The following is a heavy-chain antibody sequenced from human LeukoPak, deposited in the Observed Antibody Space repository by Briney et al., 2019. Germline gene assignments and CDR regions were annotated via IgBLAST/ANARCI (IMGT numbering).Heavy chain of an antibody. D-gene: IGHD4-17*01. Sequence: VSVKVSCKVSGYTLSDLAMHWVRQAPGKGLEWMGGLHPEDGEAIYAQPLQGRVTMTEDTSTDTAYMELSSLRSDDTAVYYCATRNFGDYGAFDIWGQGTLVTVSS. CDR2: LHPEDGEA. CDR1: GYTLSDLA. J-gene: IGHJ3*02. V-gene: IGHV1-24*01. CDR3: ATRNFGDYGAFDI.